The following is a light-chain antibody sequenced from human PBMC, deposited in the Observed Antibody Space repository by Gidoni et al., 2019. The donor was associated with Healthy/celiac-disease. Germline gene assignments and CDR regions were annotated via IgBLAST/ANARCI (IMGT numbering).Light chain of an antibody. V-gene: IGKV1-33*01. J-gene: IGKJ3*01. CDR1: QDISNY. CDR3: QQYDNLPLFT. Sequence: IQMTQSPSYLSASVGDRVTITCQASQDISNYLNWYQQKPGKAPKLLIYDASNLETGVPSRFSGSGSGTDFTFTISSLQPEDIATYYCQQYDNLPLFTFDPGTKVDIK. CDR2: DAS.